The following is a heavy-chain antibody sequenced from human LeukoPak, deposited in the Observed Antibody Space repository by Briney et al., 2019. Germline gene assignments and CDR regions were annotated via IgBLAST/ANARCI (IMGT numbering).Heavy chain of an antibody. CDR1: GFTFSSYW. J-gene: IGHJ5*02. V-gene: IGHV3-74*01. CDR2: INTDGSST. D-gene: IGHD2-21*01. CDR3: ARARCGDCYSRPPLFDP. Sequence: GGSLRLSCAASGFTFSSYWVHWVRQAPGKGLVWVSRINTDGSSTSYADSVKGRFTISRDNAKNTLYLQMNSLRAEDTAVYYCARARCGDCYSRPPLFDPWGQGTLVTVSS.